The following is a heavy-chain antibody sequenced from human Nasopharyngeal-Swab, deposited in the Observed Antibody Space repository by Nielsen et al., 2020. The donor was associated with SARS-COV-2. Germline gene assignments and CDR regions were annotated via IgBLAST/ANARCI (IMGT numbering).Heavy chain of an antibody. CDR2: IYYSGST. V-gene: IGHV4-39*07. D-gene: IGHD3-22*01. CDR1: GGSISSSSYY. Sequence: SETLSLTCTVSGGSISSSSYYWGWIRQPPGKGLEWIGSIYYSGSTYYNPSLKSRVTTSVDTSKNQFSLKLSSVTAADTAVYYCARDSVVWLLRDDGMDVWGQGTTVTVSS. J-gene: IGHJ6*02. CDR3: ARDSVVWLLRDDGMDV.